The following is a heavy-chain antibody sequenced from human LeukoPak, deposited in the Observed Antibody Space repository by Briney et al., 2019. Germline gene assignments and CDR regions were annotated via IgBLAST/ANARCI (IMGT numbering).Heavy chain of an antibody. Sequence: PSETLSLTCTVSGGPINKGGYYWSWIRQHPGKGLEWIGYIYYSGSSYYNPSLRSRVTISVDTSKNHFSLKLSSVTAADTAVYYCARNRDGYNSFDYWGQGTLVTVSS. CDR2: IYYSGSS. J-gene: IGHJ4*02. CDR1: GGPINKGGYY. D-gene: IGHD5-24*01. V-gene: IGHV4-31*03. CDR3: ARNRDGYNSFDY.